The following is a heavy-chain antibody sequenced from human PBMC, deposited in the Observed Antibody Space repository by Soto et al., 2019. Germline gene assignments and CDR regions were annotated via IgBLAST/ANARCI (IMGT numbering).Heavy chain of an antibody. CDR1: GYSFTRYW. CDR2: IDPSDSYT. CDR3: ARRIFLTEGYCSGGSCYAFDY. D-gene: IGHD2-15*01. Sequence: VESLKISCKGSGYSFTRYWIRWLRQVPVKVLEWMGRIDPSDSYTNYSPSFQGHVTISADKSISTAYLQWSSLKASDTAMYYCARRIFLTEGYCSGGSCYAFDYWGQGTLVTVSS. V-gene: IGHV5-10-1*01. J-gene: IGHJ4*02.